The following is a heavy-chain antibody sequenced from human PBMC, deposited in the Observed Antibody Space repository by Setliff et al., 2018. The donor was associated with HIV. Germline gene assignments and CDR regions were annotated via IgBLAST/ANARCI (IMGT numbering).Heavy chain of an antibody. Sequence: ASVKVSCKASGGTFRKYSISWVRQAPGQGLEWMGGIIPIFGSTKYAQKFQDRVTITADESKDTAEMQLSSLTSDDTAVYFCARSPLDYDGSDYYYRYFDLWGVGTLVTVSS. CDR1: GGTFRKYS. J-gene: IGHJ4*02. CDR3: ARSPLDYDGSDYYYRYFDL. D-gene: IGHD3-22*01. V-gene: IGHV1-69*13. CDR2: IIPIFGST.